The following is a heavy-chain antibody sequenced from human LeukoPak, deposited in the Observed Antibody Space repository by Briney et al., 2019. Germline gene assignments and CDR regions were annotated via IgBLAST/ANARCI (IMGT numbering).Heavy chain of an antibody. Sequence: GGSLRLSRAASGFAFSSYEMIWVRQAPGKGLEWVSYIRSSGSTIYYADSVKGRFTISRDNAKNSLYLQMNSLRPEDTAVYYCARDSHSSSWSTNDYWGQGTLVTVS. V-gene: IGHV3-48*03. CDR2: IRSSGSTI. J-gene: IGHJ4*02. D-gene: IGHD6-13*01. CDR3: ARDSHSSSWSTNDY. CDR1: GFAFSSYE.